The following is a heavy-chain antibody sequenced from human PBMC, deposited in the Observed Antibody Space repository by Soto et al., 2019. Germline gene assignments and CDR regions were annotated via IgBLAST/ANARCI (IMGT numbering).Heavy chain of an antibody. CDR2: NYYNGDT. Sequence: VLLQESGPGLLRPSETLSLTCTVSDDSFRGADYYWSWIRQPLGKGPAGIGYNYYNGDTKYNPALKSRVTMSVDTSKNQFSLRLYSVTAADTAVYFCARGPGYIDVWRTFDFWGRGILVTVSS. J-gene: IGHJ4*02. CDR3: ARGPGYIDVWRTFDF. D-gene: IGHD6-25*01. CDR1: DDSFRGADYY. V-gene: IGHV4-61*08.